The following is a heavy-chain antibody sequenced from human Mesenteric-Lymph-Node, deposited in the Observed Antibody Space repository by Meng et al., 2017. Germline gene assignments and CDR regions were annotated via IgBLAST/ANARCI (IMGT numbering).Heavy chain of an antibody. J-gene: IGHJ4*02. Sequence: QLQPQESGSGLVKPSQTLSLTCGVSGGSITSGGYSWTWIRQPPGKGLEWIGYIYYGGTTNYNPSLKSRVTISADTSKNQFSLKLSSVTAADTAVYYCARGSRGYSYGWGQGTLVTVSS. CDR2: IYYGGTT. CDR3: ARGSRGYSYG. V-gene: IGHV4-30-2*01. CDR1: GGSITSGGYS. D-gene: IGHD5-18*01.